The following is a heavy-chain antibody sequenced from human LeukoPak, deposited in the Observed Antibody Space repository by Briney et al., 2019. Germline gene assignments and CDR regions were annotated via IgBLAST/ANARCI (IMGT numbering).Heavy chain of an antibody. J-gene: IGHJ4*02. D-gene: IGHD3-10*01. CDR1: GFTFSNYA. CDR2: ISDGGSRQ. Sequence: GGSLRLSCAATGFTFSNYAIHWGRQAPGKGLEWVAFISDGGSRQHYADSVKGRFTISRDNSKNTLNLQMNSLRAEDTAVYYCVKDRTGTYTLDYWGQGTLVTVSS. V-gene: IGHV3-30-3*01. CDR3: VKDRTGTYTLDY.